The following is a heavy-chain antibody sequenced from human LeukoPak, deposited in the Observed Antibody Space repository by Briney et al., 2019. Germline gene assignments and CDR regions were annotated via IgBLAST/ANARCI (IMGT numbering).Heavy chain of an antibody. D-gene: IGHD3-22*01. CDR3: ARVQMDSSGYYAFDY. CDR2: IYHSGST. Sequence: SETLSLTCTVSGGSISSGGYYWSWIRQPPGKGLEWIGYIYHSGSTYYNPSLKSRVTISVDRSKNQFSLKLSSVTAADTAVYYCARVQMDSSGYYAFDYWGQGTLVTVSS. CDR1: GGSISSGGYY. V-gene: IGHV4-30-2*01. J-gene: IGHJ4*02.